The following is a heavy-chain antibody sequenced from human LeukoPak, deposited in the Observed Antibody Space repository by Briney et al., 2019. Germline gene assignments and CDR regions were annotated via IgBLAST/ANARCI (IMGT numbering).Heavy chain of an antibody. CDR2: IYHSGST. CDR3: ARDRYDSSGYYAHQVWFDY. Sequence: SETLSLTCTVSGYSISIGYYWGWIRQPPGKGLEWIGSIYHSGSTYYNPSLKSRVTISVDTSKNQFSLKLSSVTAADTAVYYCARDRYDSSGYYAHQVWFDYWGQGTLVTVSS. CDR1: GYSISIGYY. V-gene: IGHV4-38-2*02. D-gene: IGHD3-22*01. J-gene: IGHJ4*02.